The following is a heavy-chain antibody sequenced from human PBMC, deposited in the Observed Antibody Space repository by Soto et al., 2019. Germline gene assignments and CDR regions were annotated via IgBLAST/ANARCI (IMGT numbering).Heavy chain of an antibody. D-gene: IGHD3-10*01. CDR3: ARDPTYYYGSGGGMDV. CDR1: GFTFSSYS. Sequence: GGSLRLSCAASGFTFSSYSMNWVRQAPGKGLEWVSSISSSSSYIYYADSVKGRFTISRDNAKNSLYLQMNSLRAEDTAVYYCARDPTYYYGSGGGMDVWGQGTMVTVSS. CDR2: ISSSSSYI. J-gene: IGHJ6*02. V-gene: IGHV3-21*01.